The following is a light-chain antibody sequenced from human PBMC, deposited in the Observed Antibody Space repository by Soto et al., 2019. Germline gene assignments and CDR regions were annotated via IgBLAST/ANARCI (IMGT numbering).Light chain of an antibody. CDR3: QQYNKWPPLT. CDR2: DAP. V-gene: IGKV3-15*01. Sequence: EIVMTQSPATLSVSPGERATLSCGASQSVSNNSAWYQQRPGQAPRLLIYDAPTRTTCIPARLSGSGSGTEFTLTISCRQSEDFAVYYCQQYNKWPPLTFGGGTKVEIK. J-gene: IGKJ4*01. CDR1: QSVSNN.